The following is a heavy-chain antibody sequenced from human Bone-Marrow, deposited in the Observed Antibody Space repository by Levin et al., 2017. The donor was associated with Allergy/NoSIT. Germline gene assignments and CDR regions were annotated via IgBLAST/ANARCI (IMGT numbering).Heavy chain of an antibody. CDR1: GGSISSGGYS. D-gene: IGHD3-9*01. J-gene: IGHJ2*01. CDR3: ARGGYDILTGYYFHGNWYFDL. Sequence: SETLSLTCAVSGGSISSGGYSWSWIRQPPGKGLEWIGYIYHSGSTYYNPSLKSRVTISVDRSKNQFSLKLSSVTAADTAVYYCARGGYDILTGYYFHGNWYFDLWGRGTLVTVSS. CDR2: IYHSGST. V-gene: IGHV4-30-2*01.